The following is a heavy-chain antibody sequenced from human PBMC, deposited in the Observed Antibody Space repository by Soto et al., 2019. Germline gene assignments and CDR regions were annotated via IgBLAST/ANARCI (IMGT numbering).Heavy chain of an antibody. CDR2: ISHSGGST. CDR3: AKQYGDYDLRNAFDI. J-gene: IGHJ3*02. V-gene: IGHV3-23*01. Sequence: EVQLLESGGGLVQPGGSLRLSCAASGFTFSSYAMSWVRQAPGKGLEWVSAISHSGGSTSYADSVKGRFTISRDNSKNTLYLQMNSLRAEDTAVYYCAKQYGDYDLRNAFDIWGQGAMVTVSS. D-gene: IGHD4-17*01. CDR1: GFTFSSYA.